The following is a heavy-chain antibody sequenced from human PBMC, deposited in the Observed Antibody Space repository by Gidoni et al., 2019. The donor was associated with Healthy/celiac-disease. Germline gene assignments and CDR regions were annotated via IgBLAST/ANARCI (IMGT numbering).Heavy chain of an antibody. D-gene: IGHD2-2*02. CDR2: ISYDGSNK. CDR1: GFTFSSYG. J-gene: IGHJ2*01. Sequence: QVQLVESGGGVVQPGRSLRLSCAASGFTFSSYGMHWVRQAPGKGLEWVAVISYDGSNKYYADSVKGRFTISRDNSKNTLYLQMNSLRAEDTAVYYCAGDIARVVPAAIHGYFDLWGRGTLVTVSS. CDR3: AGDIARVVPAAIHGYFDL. V-gene: IGHV3-30*03.